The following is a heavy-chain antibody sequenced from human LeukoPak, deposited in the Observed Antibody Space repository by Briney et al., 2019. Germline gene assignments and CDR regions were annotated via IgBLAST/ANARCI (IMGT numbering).Heavy chain of an antibody. CDR3: ARDRDYAFDY. V-gene: IGHV3-33*01. CDR2: IRYDGSNE. CDR1: GFTFSNYG. J-gene: IGHJ4*02. D-gene: IGHD4-17*01. Sequence: GRSLRLSCAASGFTFSNYGMHWVRQAPGKGLAWVAVIRYDGSNEYYADSVKGRFTISRDNAKNSLYLQMDSLRDEDTAVYYCARDRDYAFDYWGQGTLVTVSS.